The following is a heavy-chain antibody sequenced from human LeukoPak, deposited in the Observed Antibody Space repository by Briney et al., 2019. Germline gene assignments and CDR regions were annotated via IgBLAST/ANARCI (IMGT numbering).Heavy chain of an antibody. V-gene: IGHV4-31*03. CDR2: IYYSGST. J-gene: IGHJ6*02. Sequence: SETLSLTCTVSGGSISSGGYYWSWIRQHPGKGLEWIGYIYYSGSTYYNPSLKSRVTISVDTSKNRFSLKLSSVTAADTAVYYCARLVTTVTTFVASDGMDVWGQGTTVTVSS. CDR3: ARLVTTVTTFVASDGMDV. D-gene: IGHD4-17*01. CDR1: GGSISSGGYY.